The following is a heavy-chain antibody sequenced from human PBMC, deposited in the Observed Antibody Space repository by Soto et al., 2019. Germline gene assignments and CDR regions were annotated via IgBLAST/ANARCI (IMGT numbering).Heavy chain of an antibody. Sequence: QVHLQESGPGLVKASETLSLTCYVSGGSVNAYYWNWVRQSPGKGLEWIGYVHYSGTTDFNPSRRRRVTMSLDSSRNQFSVNLTSVAAADTAVYYCSISGGLYDCSFLDASYMVCQGTLVTVSS. CDR1: GGSVNAYY. D-gene: IGHD3-22*01. CDR2: VHYSGTT. J-gene: IGHJ3*02. V-gene: IGHV4-59*02. CDR3: SISGGLYDCSFLDASYM.